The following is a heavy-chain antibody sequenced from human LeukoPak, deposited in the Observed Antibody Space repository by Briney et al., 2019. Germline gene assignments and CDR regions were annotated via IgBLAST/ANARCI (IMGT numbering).Heavy chain of an antibody. D-gene: IGHD3-16*01. CDR1: GFTFSGSA. CDR2: IRSKANSYAT. Sequence: GGSLRLSCAASGFTFSGSAMHWVRQASGKGLEWVGRIRSKANSYATAYAASVKGRFTISRDDSKNTAYLQMNSLKTEDTAVYYCTSYYYHSANEKNYYYYGMDVWSQGTTVTVSS. V-gene: IGHV3-73*01. CDR3: TSYYYHSANEKNYYYYGMDV. J-gene: IGHJ6*02.